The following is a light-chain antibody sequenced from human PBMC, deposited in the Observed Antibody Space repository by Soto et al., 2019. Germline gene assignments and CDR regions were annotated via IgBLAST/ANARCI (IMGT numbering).Light chain of an antibody. CDR1: NSNIGSYT. CDR2: SDD. CDR3: ATWDDSLNGPV. V-gene: IGLV1-44*01. J-gene: IGLJ2*01. Sequence: QSVLTQPPSASGTPGQRVTISCSGSNSNIGSYTVNWYQQLPGSAPKLLIYSDDQRPSGVPGRFSGSKSGSSASLAISGLQPDDEGGYYCATWDDSLNGPVFGGGTQLTVL.